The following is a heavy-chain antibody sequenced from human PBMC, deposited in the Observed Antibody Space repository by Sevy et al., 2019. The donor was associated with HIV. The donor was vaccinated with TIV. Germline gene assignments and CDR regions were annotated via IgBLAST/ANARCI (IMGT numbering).Heavy chain of an antibody. CDR2: ISRKSLGT. CDR3: AKEGNNSPDKFDS. Sequence: GGSLRLSCAASGFTFNKFAMSWVRQAPGKGLEWVSAISRKSLGTYYADPLKGRFSISRDDSKNMLYLQMSSLRGDDTAVYYCAKEGNNSPDKFDSWGQGTLVTVSS. CDR1: GFTFNKFA. V-gene: IGHV3-23*01. D-gene: IGHD1-1*01. J-gene: IGHJ4*02.